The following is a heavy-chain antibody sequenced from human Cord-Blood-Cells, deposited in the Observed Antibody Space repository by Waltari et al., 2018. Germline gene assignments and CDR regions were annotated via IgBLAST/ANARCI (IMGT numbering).Heavy chain of an antibody. D-gene: IGHD1-26*01. CDR3: ARVFSGSFDY. V-gene: IGHV4-39*01. Sequence: QLQLQESGPGLVTPSETLSLTCPVSGGSISSSSYYCGWIRPPPGKGLEWSGCIYYSGGTYYNPSLKSRVTISVDTSKNQFSLKLSSVTAADTAVYYCARVFSGSFDYWGQGTLVTVSS. J-gene: IGHJ4*02. CDR1: GGSISSSSYY. CDR2: IYYSGGT.